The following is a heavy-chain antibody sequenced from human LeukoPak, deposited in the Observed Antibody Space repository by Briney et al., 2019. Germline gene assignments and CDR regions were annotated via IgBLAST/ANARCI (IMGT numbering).Heavy chain of an antibody. CDR2: IKQDGSEK. Sequence: GGSLRLSCAASGFTFNTYWMSWVRQAPGKGLEWVADIKQDGSEKYYVDSVKGRFTVSRDNAKNSLYLQMNSLRAEDTAVYYCVSGHWYHGYWGQGTLVTVSS. J-gene: IGHJ4*02. CDR1: GFTFNTYW. CDR3: VSGHWYHGY. D-gene: IGHD6-13*01. V-gene: IGHV3-7*01.